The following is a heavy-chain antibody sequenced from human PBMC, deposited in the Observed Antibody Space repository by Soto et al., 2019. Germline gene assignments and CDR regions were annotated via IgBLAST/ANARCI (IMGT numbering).Heavy chain of an antibody. J-gene: IGHJ3*02. V-gene: IGHV1-69*02. CDR1: GGTFSSYT. D-gene: IGHD2-15*01. CDR3: ATGGENWLGGSCYARYAFEI. Sequence: SVKVSCKASGGTFSSYTISWVRQAPGQGLEWMGRIIPILGIANYAQKFQGRVTITADKSTSTAYMELSSLRSEDTAVYYCATGGENWLGGSCYARYAFEICGQGSMVLVAS. CDR2: IIPILGIA.